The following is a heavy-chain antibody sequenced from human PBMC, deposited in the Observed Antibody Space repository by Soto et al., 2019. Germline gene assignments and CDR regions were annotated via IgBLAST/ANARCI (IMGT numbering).Heavy chain of an antibody. V-gene: IGHV1-69*12. J-gene: IGHJ6*02. Sequence: QVQLVQSGAEVKKPGSSVKVSCKASGGTFSSYAISWVRQAPGQGLEWMGGIIPIFGTANYAQKFQGRVTITADESTSTAYMELSSLRSEDTAVYYFARSATIVVVTADEYYYYGMDVWGQGTTVTVSS. D-gene: IGHD2-21*02. CDR2: IIPIFGTA. CDR3: ARSATIVVVTADEYYYYGMDV. CDR1: GGTFSSYA.